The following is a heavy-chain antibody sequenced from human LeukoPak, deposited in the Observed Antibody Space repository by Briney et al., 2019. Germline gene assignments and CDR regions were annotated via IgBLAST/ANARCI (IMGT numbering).Heavy chain of an antibody. V-gene: IGHV3-48*03. CDR2: ISSSGSTI. CDR3: GVRGVIGIGGFDY. Sequence: GGSLRLSCAASGFTFSSYEMNWVRQAPGKGLEWVSYISSSGSTIYYADSVKGRFTVSRDNTKKSMYLQMNSLRAEDTAVYYCGVRGVIGIGGFDYWGQGTLVTVSS. D-gene: IGHD3-10*01. CDR1: GFTFSSYE. J-gene: IGHJ4*02.